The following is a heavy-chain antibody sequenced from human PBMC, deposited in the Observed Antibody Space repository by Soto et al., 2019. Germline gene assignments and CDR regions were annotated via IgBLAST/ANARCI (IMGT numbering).Heavy chain of an antibody. CDR3: ARVPVRGVTNWFDP. V-gene: IGHV4-31*03. CDR1: GGSISSGGYY. CDR2: IYYSGST. J-gene: IGHJ5*02. D-gene: IGHD3-10*01. Sequence: QVQLQESGPGLVKPSQTLSLTCTVSGGSISSGGYYWSWIRQHPGKGLEWIGYIYYSGSTYYNPSLKSRVTIAVDTSKNQFSLKMSSVTAADTAVYYCARVPVRGVTNWFDPWGQGTLVTVSS.